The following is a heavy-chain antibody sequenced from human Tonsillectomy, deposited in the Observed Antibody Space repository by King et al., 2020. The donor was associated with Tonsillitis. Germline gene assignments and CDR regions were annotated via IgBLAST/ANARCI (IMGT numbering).Heavy chain of an antibody. CDR2: ISYDGSNK. Sequence: VQLVESGGGVVQPGRSLRLSCAASGFTFSFYGMHWVRQAPGKGLEWVAVISYDGSNKYYADSVKGRFTISRDNSKNTLYLQMNSLRAEDTAVYYCAKDLGYSSSWYDGQFDYWGQGTLVTVSS. J-gene: IGHJ4*02. CDR3: AKDLGYSSSWYDGQFDY. CDR1: GFTFSFYG. V-gene: IGHV3-30*18. D-gene: IGHD6-13*01.